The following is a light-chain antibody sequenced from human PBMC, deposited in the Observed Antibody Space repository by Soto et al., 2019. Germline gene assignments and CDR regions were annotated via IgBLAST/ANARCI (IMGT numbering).Light chain of an antibody. Sequence: QSALTQPRSVSGSPGQSVTISCAGTNSDVGGYDSVSWYQQHPGKAPKFMIYDVSRRPSGVPDRFSGSKSGNTASLTISGLQAEDEADYYCCSYAGSDTFKVFGGRTKLTVL. CDR1: NSDVGGYDS. CDR3: CSYAGSDTFKV. V-gene: IGLV2-11*01. CDR2: DVS. J-gene: IGLJ3*02.